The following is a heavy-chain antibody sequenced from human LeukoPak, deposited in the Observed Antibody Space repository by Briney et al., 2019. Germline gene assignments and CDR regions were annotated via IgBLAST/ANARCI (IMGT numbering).Heavy chain of an antibody. J-gene: IGHJ5*02. D-gene: IGHD3-10*01. Sequence: GASVKVSCKASGGTFSRYAISWVRQAPGQGLEWMGGIIPIFGTANYAQKFQGRVTITTDESTSTAYMELSSLRSEDTAVYYCARDSVVRGVNWFDPWGQGTLVTVSS. CDR1: GGTFSRYA. CDR2: IIPIFGTA. V-gene: IGHV1-69*05. CDR3: ARDSVVRGVNWFDP.